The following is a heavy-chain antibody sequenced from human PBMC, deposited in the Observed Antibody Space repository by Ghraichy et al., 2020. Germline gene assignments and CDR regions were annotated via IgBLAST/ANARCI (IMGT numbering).Heavy chain of an antibody. CDR1: GSTFSSHN. V-gene: IGHV3-21*01. CDR3: AREASYSYDSSPYPSRSHYYLDV. CDR2: ISSSSTYI. Sequence: GGSLRLSCTASGSTFSSHNLNWVRQAPGKGLEWVSFISSSSTYISYADSVKGRFTISRDDAKNSLYLQMNRLRVEDTAVYYCAREASYSYDSSPYPSRSHYYLDVWGKGTTVTVSS. J-gene: IGHJ6*03. D-gene: IGHD3-22*01.